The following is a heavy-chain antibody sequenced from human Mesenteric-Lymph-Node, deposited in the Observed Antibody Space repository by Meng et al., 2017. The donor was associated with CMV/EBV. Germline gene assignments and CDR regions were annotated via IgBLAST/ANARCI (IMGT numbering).Heavy chain of an antibody. CDR3: ARAYSNYYFDY. V-gene: IGHV4-34*11. Sequence: GSLRLSCAVYGGSFSGYYWSWIRQPPGKGLEWIGCVYDSGNTNYNPSFQSRVTISVDTSKNQFSLNLISVTAADTAMYYCARAYSNYYFDYWGQGTLVTVSS. D-gene: IGHD4-11*01. CDR1: GGSFSGYY. CDR2: VYDSGNT. J-gene: IGHJ4*02.